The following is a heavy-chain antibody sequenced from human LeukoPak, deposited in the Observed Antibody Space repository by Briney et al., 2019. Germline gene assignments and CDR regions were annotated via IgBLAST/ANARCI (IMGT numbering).Heavy chain of an antibody. CDR3: ARARSFGGPNGMDV. J-gene: IGHJ6*02. V-gene: IGHV1-69*13. Sequence: SVKVSCKASGGTLSSYAISWVRQAPGQGLEWMGGIIPIFGTANYAQKFQGRVTITADESTSTAYMELSSLRSEDTAVYYCARARSFGGPNGMDVWGQGTTVTVSS. D-gene: IGHD3-10*01. CDR2: IIPIFGTA. CDR1: GGTLSSYA.